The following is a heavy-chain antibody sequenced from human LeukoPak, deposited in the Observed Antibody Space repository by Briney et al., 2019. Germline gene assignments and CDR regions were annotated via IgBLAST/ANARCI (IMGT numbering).Heavy chain of an antibody. CDR2: INPSGGST. CDR1: GYTFTSDY. V-gene: IGHV1-46*01. CDR3: ARAIFGVVPPDY. D-gene: IGHD3-3*01. J-gene: IGHJ4*02. Sequence: ASVKVSCKXSGYTFTSDYMHWVRQAPRQGLEWMGIINPSGGSTSYAQKFQGRVTMTRDTSTSTVYMELSSLRSEDTAVYYCARAIFGVVPPDYWGQGTLVTVSS.